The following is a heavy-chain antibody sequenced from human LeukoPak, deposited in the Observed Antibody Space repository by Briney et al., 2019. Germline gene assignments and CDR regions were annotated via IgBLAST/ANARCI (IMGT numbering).Heavy chain of an antibody. J-gene: IGHJ4*02. V-gene: IGHV3-30-3*01. CDR1: GFTFSSYA. CDR2: ISYDGSNK. D-gene: IGHD3-10*01. CDR3: AREATMVRGVPLDY. Sequence: PGGSLRLSCAASGFTFSSYAMHWVRQAPGKGLEWVAVISYDGSNKYYADSVKGRFTISRDNSKNTLYLQMNSLRAEDTAVYYCAREATMVRGVPLDYWGQGTLVTVSS.